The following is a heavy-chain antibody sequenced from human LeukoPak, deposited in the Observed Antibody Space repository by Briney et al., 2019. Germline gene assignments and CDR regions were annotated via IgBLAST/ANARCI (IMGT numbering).Heavy chain of an antibody. J-gene: IGHJ4*02. CDR2: LSGSGGNT. Sequence: GGSLRLSCAASGFTFSNYAMNWVRQAPGKGLEWISGLSGSGGNTDYADSVKGRFIVSRDNSKNTVYLHMSSLSADDTAVYYCATDSDVGVVCDFDYWLQGTLVTVSS. CDR1: GFTFSNYA. CDR3: ATDSDVGVVCDFDY. D-gene: IGHD3-3*01. V-gene: IGHV3-23*01.